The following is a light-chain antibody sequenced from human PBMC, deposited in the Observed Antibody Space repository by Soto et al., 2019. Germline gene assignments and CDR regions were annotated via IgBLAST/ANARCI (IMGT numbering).Light chain of an antibody. CDR3: WHDSRYGRS. V-gene: IGKV3-20*01. CDR1: ESVSNDY. J-gene: IGKJ1*01. CDR2: SLS. Sequence: MVLTQSRGPRSFSPGATATLSFRSSESVSNDYVAWVQQKPDQTPRLLIYSLSSRATGIPYSFRGSGAGKDFTITSSRLEPEDDSMCDVWHDSRYGRSFGECTKV.